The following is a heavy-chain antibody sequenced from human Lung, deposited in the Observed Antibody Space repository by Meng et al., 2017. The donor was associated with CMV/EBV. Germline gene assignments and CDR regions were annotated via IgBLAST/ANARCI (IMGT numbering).Heavy chain of an antibody. J-gene: IGHJ6*02. V-gene: IGHV1-2*02. CDR1: GYTFTDYY. CDR2: INPNSGGT. Sequence: ASVKVSCKASGYTFTDYYMHWVRQAPGQGLEWMGWINPNSGGTNYAQKFHDRVTMTRDTSISTAYMELRRLTSDDSAVYYCATLPPVAARYYYNGFDVWGQGTTVTVSS. D-gene: IGHD6-19*01. CDR3: ATLPPVAARYYYNGFDV.